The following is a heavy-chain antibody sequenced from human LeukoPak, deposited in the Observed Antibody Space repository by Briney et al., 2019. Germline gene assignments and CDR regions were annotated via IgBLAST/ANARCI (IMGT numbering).Heavy chain of an antibody. J-gene: IGHJ5*02. V-gene: IGHV5-51*01. D-gene: IGHD2-2*01. CDR3: ARQSAAAQYTNWFDP. Sequence: GESLKISCKGSGYSFAGFWIGWVRQMPGKGLEWMGVIYPADSDTRYSPSFQGQVTISADKSTSTAYLQWSTPKASDTAIYYCARQSAAAQYTNWFDPWGQGTLVTVSS. CDR2: IYPADSDT. CDR1: GYSFAGFW.